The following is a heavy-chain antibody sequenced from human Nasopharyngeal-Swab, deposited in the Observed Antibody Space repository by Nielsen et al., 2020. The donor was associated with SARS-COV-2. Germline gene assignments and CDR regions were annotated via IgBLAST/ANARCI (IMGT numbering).Heavy chain of an antibody. V-gene: IGHV3-23*01. D-gene: IGHD6-19*01. CDR3: AKGLYSSGWYVPPDAFDI. Sequence: GGSLRLSCAASGFTFSSYAMSWVRQAPGKGLEWVSTISGSAGSTYYTNSVKGRFTISRDNSKNTLYLQMNSLRAEDTAVYYCAKGLYSSGWYVPPDAFDIWGQGTMVTVSS. J-gene: IGHJ3*02. CDR2: ISGSAGST. CDR1: GFTFSSYA.